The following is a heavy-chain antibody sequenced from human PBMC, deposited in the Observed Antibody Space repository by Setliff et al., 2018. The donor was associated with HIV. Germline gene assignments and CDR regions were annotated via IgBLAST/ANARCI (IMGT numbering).Heavy chain of an antibody. J-gene: IGHJ4*02. D-gene: IGHD6-13*01. CDR3: MDFAIAGAWDY. CDR2: IKKKGDGGTT. V-gene: IGHV3-15*01. CDR1: GFTFNNAR. Sequence: LRLSCAASGFTFNNARMNWVRQVPGKGLEWVGHIKKKGDGGTTEYATPVKGRFTISRDDSENMLYLQMNDLKTEDTAVYYCMDFAIAGAWDYWGQGTLVTVSS.